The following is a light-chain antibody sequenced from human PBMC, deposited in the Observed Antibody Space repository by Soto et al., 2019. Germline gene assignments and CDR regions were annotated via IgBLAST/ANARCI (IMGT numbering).Light chain of an antibody. CDR1: SSDVGAYNH. J-gene: IGLJ1*01. Sequence: QAALTQPASVSGSPGQSITISCTGTSSDVGAYNHVSWYQQYPGKAPKLIIFDVSNRPSGVSNRLSGSKSGNTASLTISGLQAEDEADYYCLSYSSSDTYVFGTGTKVSVL. CDR3: LSYSSSDTYV. CDR2: DVS. V-gene: IGLV2-14*03.